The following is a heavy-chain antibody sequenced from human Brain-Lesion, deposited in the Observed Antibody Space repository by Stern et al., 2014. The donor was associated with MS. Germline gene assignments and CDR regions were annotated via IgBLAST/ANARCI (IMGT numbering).Heavy chain of an antibody. CDR3: ARGVGDY. CDR2: INRDGSDT. D-gene: IGHD3-16*01. CDR1: GFNFSSYW. Sequence: EVPLVGPGGGLVQPGGTLRLSCAASGFNFSSYWMHWVRQFPEKGLFWVSQINRDGSDTSYAVSVKGRFSISRDNIRNMLYLRMTSLRAEDTAVYYCARGVGDYWGQGARVTVSS. J-gene: IGHJ4*02. V-gene: IGHV3-74*02.